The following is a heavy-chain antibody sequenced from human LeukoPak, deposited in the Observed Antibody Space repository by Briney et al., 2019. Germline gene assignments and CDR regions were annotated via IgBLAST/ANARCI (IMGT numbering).Heavy chain of an antibody. J-gene: IGHJ4*02. CDR3: ARVGGYSSSWYYFDY. CDR2: IYYSGST. D-gene: IGHD6-13*01. Sequence: SETLSLTCTVSGGSISSYYWSWIRQPPGKGLEWVGYIYYSGSTNYNPSLKSRVTISVDTSKNQFSLKLSSVTAADTAVYYCARVGGYSSSWYYFDYWGQGTLVTVSS. V-gene: IGHV4-59*01. CDR1: GGSISSYY.